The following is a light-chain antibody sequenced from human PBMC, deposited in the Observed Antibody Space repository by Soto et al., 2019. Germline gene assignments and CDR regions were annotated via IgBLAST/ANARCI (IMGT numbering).Light chain of an antibody. J-gene: IGKJ4*01. Sequence: DMEMTQSPSSLSASVGDRVTITCRASQSISNYLNWYQHKPGKVPKLLIYAASSLQSGVPTRFSGSGSGTDFTLTINSLQPEDFATYYCHQSYGTPLTFGGGTKIAIK. CDR2: AAS. V-gene: IGKV1-39*01. CDR1: QSISNY. CDR3: HQSYGTPLT.